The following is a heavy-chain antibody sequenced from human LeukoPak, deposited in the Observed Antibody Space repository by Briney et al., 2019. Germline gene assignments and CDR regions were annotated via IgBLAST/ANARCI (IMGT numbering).Heavy chain of an antibody. V-gene: IGHV3-48*04. CDR1: GFTFSSYS. J-gene: IGHJ6*03. CDR3: ARVIEYYDILTGYSKGYYYYYMDV. D-gene: IGHD3-9*01. CDR2: ISTSSTTI. Sequence: GGSLRLSCAASGFTFSSYSMNWVRQAPGKGLEWLSYISTSSTTIYYADSVKGRFTISRDNAKNSLYLQMNSLRAEDTAVYYCARVIEYYDILTGYSKGYYYYYMDVWGKGTTVTISS.